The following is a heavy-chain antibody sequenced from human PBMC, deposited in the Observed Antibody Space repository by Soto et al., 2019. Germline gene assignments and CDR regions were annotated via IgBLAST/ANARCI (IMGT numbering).Heavy chain of an antibody. J-gene: IGHJ3*02. V-gene: IGHV1-8*01. D-gene: IGHD2-2*01. Sequence: QVQLVQSGAEVKKPGASVKVSCKASGYTFTSYDINWVRQATGQGLEWMGWMNPNSGNTGCAQKFQGRVTMTRNTSISTAYMELSSLRSEDTAVYYCARRGYCSSTSCPGAFDIWGQGTMVTVSS. CDR1: GYTFTSYD. CDR3: ARRGYCSSTSCPGAFDI. CDR2: MNPNSGNT.